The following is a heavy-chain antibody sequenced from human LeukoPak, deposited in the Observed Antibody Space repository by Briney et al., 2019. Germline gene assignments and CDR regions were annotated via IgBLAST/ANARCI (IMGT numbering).Heavy chain of an antibody. CDR1: GFTFSSYS. Sequence: PGGSLRLSCAASGFTFSSYSMNWVRQAPGKGLEWVSSISSSSSYIYYADSVKGRFTISRDSAKNSLYLQMNSLRAEDTAVYYCARKSSGWFTFDYWGQGTLVTVSS. J-gene: IGHJ4*02. D-gene: IGHD6-19*01. V-gene: IGHV3-21*01. CDR2: ISSSSSYI. CDR3: ARKSSGWFTFDY.